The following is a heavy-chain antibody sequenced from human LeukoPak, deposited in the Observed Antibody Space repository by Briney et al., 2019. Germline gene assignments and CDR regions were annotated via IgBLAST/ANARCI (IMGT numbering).Heavy chain of an antibody. CDR3: ARVENYYDSSGYYSYFDY. V-gene: IGHV3-48*03. Sequence: GGSLRLSCAASGFTFSDYEMNWVRQAPGKGLEWVSYISSSGSTIYYADSVKGRFTISRDNAKNSLYLQMNSLRAEDTAVYYCARVENYYDSSGYYSYFDYWGQGTLVTVSS. J-gene: IGHJ4*02. CDR2: ISSSGSTI. D-gene: IGHD3-22*01. CDR1: GFTFSDYE.